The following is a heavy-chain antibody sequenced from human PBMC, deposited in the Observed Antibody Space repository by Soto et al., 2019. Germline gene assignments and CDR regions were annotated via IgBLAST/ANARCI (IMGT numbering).Heavy chain of an antibody. CDR1: GYSFTNYW. CDR2: TYPRDSDT. V-gene: IGHV5-51*01. Sequence: ASVKISCKASGYSFTNYWIGWVRQMPGKGLEWMGITYPRDSDTRYSPSFQGQVTISVDKSISTAYLQWSSLEASDTAIYYCARRDGDYWGQGTLVTVSS. J-gene: IGHJ4*02. CDR3: ARRDGDY.